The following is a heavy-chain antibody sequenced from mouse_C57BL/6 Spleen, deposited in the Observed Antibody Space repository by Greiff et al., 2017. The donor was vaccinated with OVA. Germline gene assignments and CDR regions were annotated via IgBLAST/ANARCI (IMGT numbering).Heavy chain of an antibody. D-gene: IGHD2-3*01. J-gene: IGHJ4*01. CDR2: IWTGGGT. CDR1: GFSLTSYA. CDR3: ARDGYYVDYYAMDY. V-gene: IGHV2-9-1*01. Sequence: VKVVESGPGLVAPSQSLSITCTVSGFSLTSYAISWVRQPPGKGLEWLGVIWTGGGTNYNSALKSRLSISKDNYKSQVFLKMNSLQTDDTARNYCARDGYYVDYYAMDYWGQGPSVTVSS.